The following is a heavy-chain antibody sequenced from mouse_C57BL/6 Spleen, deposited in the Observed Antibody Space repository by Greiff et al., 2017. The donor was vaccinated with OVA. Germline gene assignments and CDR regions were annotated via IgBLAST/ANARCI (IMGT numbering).Heavy chain of an antibody. Sequence: EVQRVESGGGLVKPGGSLKLSCAASGFTFSDYGMHWVRQAPEKGLEWVAYISSGSSTIYYADTVKGRFTISRDNAKNTLFLQMTSLRSEDTAMYYCARSPHYYGSSPYFDYWGQGTTLTVSS. V-gene: IGHV5-17*01. D-gene: IGHD1-1*01. CDR2: ISSGSSTI. J-gene: IGHJ2*01. CDR1: GFTFSDYG. CDR3: ARSPHYYGSSPYFDY.